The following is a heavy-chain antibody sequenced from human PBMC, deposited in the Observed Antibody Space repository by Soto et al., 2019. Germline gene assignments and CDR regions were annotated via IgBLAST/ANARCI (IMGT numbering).Heavy chain of an antibody. CDR3: ARFSNNWFQTEGMDV. Sequence: PSETLSLTCTVSVGSITTYYWNWIRQPAGKGLEWIGRIDASGNTNYNPSLNSRVTLSVDTSKKQFSLKLTSVTAADTAVYYCARFSNNWFQTEGMDVWGQGTTVTVSS. V-gene: IGHV4-4*07. J-gene: IGHJ6*02. CDR1: VGSITTYY. D-gene: IGHD1-1*01. CDR2: IDASGNT.